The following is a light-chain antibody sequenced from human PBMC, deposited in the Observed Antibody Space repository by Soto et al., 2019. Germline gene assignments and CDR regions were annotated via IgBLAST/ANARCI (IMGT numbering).Light chain of an antibody. CDR2: DVS. CDR1: SSDVGGYNY. Sequence: QSALTQPASVSGSPGQSITISCTGTSSDVGGYNYVSWYQQHPGEAPKLMIYDVSNRPSGVSNRFSGSKSGNTASLTISGLQAEDEADYYCSSYTSSLYVFGTGTKLTVL. CDR3: SSYTSSLYV. J-gene: IGLJ1*01. V-gene: IGLV2-14*01.